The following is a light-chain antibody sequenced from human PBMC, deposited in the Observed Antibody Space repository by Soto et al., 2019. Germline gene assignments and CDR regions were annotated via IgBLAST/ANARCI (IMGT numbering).Light chain of an antibody. CDR1: SSDVGFYNY. CDR3: SSYTSKRNVV. CDR2: DVS. Sequence: QSVLTQPASVSGSPGQSITISCTGTSSDVGFYNYVSWYQQHPGKAPKLMIYDVSNRPSGVSNRFSGSKSGNTASLTISGLQAEDEADYYCSSYTSKRNVVFGGGTQLTVL. J-gene: IGLJ2*01. V-gene: IGLV2-14*03.